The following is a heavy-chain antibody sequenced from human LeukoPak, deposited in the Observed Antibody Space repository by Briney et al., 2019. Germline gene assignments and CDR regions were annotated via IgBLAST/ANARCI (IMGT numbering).Heavy chain of an antibody. CDR2: IRYDGNNK. V-gene: IGHV3-30*02. D-gene: IGHD1-14*01. Sequence: GGSLRLSCAASGFTFSSYGMLWVRQAPGKGLEWVAFIRYDGNNKLYADSMKGRFTISRDNSKNTLYLHINSLRAEDTAVYYCVKDNPLDYWGQGTLVIVSS. CDR1: GFTFSSYG. CDR3: VKDNPLDY. J-gene: IGHJ4*02.